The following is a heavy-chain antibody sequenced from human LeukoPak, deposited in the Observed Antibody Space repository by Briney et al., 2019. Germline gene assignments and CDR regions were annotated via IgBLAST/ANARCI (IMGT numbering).Heavy chain of an antibody. V-gene: IGHV3-23*01. D-gene: IGHD6-13*01. CDR1: GFTFSSYA. CDR2: ISGSGGST. Sequence: GGSLRLSCAASGFTFSSYAMSWVRQAPGKGLEWVSAISGSGGSTYYADSVKGRFTISRDNSKNTLYLQMNSLRAEDTAVYYCASILQTPYSRNYYYYYGMDVWGQGTTVTVSS. CDR3: ASILQTPYSRNYYYYYGMDV. J-gene: IGHJ6*02.